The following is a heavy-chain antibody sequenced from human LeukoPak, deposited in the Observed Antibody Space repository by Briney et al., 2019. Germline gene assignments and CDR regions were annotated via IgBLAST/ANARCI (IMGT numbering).Heavy chain of an antibody. V-gene: IGHV4-4*07. J-gene: IGHJ5*02. Sequence: PSETLSLTCSVSGGSISSYYWSWIRQPAGKGLEWIGRVYTSGSTNYNPSLKSRVTMSVDTPKNQFSLKLSSVTAADTAVYYCARGAAGGLSWFDPWGQGTLVTVSS. D-gene: IGHD6-13*01. CDR3: ARGAAGGLSWFDP. CDR2: VYTSGST. CDR1: GGSISSYY.